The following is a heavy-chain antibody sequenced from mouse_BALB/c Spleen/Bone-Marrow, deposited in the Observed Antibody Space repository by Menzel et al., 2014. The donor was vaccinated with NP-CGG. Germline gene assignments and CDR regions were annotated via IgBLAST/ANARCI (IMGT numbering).Heavy chain of an antibody. CDR2: INPSNGGT. J-gene: IGHJ4*01. Sequence: VQGVESGAELVKPGASVKLSCKASGYTFTSYYMYWVKQRPGQGLEWFGEINPSNGGTNFNEKFKNKATLTVDKSSSTAYMQRSSLTSEDSAVYYCSRGRRDALDYWGQGTSVTVSS. CDR3: SRGRRDALDY. V-gene: IGHV1S81*02. CDR1: GYTFTSYY.